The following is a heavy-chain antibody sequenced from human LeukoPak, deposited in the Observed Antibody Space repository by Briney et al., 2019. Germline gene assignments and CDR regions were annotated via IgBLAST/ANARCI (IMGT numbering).Heavy chain of an antibody. J-gene: IGHJ6*03. CDR2: IYYSGST. CDR3: ARDSAYYALPAHYYYYMDV. D-gene: IGHD2-2*01. V-gene: IGHV4-39*07. CDR1: GGSISSSSYY. Sequence: PSETLSLTCTVSGGSISSSSYYWGWIRQPPGKGLEWIGSIYYSGSTYYNPSLKSRVTISVDTSKNQFSLKLSSVTAADTAVYYCARDSAYYALPAHYYYYMDVWGKGTTVTVSS.